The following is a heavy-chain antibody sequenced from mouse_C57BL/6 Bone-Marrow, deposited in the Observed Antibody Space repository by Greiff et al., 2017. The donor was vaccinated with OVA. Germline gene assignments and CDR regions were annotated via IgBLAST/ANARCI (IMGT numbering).Heavy chain of an antibody. V-gene: IGHV1-82*01. CDR1: GYAFSSSW. CDR3: ARYGNYDYYAMDY. D-gene: IGHD2-1*01. CDR2: IYPGDGDT. Sequence: QVQLQQSGPELVKPGASVKISCKASGYAFSSSWMNWVKQRPGKGLEWIGRIYPGDGDTNYNGKFKGKATLTADKSSSTAYIQLSSLTSEDSAVYFCARYGNYDYYAMDYWGQGTSVTVSS. J-gene: IGHJ4*01.